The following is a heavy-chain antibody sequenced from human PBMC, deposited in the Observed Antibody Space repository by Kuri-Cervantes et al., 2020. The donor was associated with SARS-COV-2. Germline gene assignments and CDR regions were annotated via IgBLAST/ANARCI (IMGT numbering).Heavy chain of an antibody. CDR3: AKEYGDYFRPRNNFEY. D-gene: IGHD4-17*01. J-gene: IGHJ4*02. CDR2: ISSSSSYI. V-gene: IGHV3-21*01. CDR1: GFTFSSYT. Sequence: GESLKISCAASGFTFSSYTMNWVRQAPGKGLEWVSSISSSSSYIYYADSVTGRLTISRDNAKNSLYLQMNSLSAEDTAVYYCAKEYGDYFRPRNNFEYWGQGTLVTVSS.